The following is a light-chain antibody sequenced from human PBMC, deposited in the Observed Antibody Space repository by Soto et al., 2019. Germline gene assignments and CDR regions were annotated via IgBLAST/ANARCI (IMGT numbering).Light chain of an antibody. V-gene: IGKV3-15*01. CDR1: QSVSSN. Sequence: IVMTQSPATLSVSPGERATRSCRASQSVSSNLAWYQKKPGQAPRLLIYGASTRATGIPARFSGSGSGTEFTLTISSLQSEDFAVYYCQQYNNWPRTFGGGTKVDI. J-gene: IGKJ4*01. CDR3: QQYNNWPRT. CDR2: GAS.